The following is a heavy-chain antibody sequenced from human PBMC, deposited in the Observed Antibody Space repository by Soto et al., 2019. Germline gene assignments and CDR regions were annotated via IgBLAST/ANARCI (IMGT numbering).Heavy chain of an antibody. CDR2: IYYSGST. Sequence: QVQLQESGPGLVKPSQTLSLTCTVSGGSISSGDYYWSWIRQPPGKGLEWIGYIYYSGSTYYNPSLTRRVTIPVYTSKNQFSLKLSSVTAADTAVYYCARGSLDRSMVRGVQPSQNDYWGQGTLVTVSS. CDR1: GGSISSGDYY. D-gene: IGHD3-10*01. CDR3: ARGSLDRSMVRGVQPSQNDY. J-gene: IGHJ4*02. V-gene: IGHV4-30-4*01.